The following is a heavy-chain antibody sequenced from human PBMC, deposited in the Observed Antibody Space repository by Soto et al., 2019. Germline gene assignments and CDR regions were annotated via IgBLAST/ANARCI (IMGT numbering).Heavy chain of an antibody. Sequence: PSETLSLTCTVSGASISSHYWSWVRQPPGKGLEWIAYISTSGGTNYNPSLKSRVTISGDTSTNQLSLKLSSVTAADTAVYYCAKDFIPKNGVHDPFDIWGQGTMVTVSS. V-gene: IGHV4-4*08. CDR3: AKDFIPKNGVHDPFDI. CDR2: ISTSGGT. CDR1: GASISSHY. J-gene: IGHJ3*02. D-gene: IGHD3-10*01.